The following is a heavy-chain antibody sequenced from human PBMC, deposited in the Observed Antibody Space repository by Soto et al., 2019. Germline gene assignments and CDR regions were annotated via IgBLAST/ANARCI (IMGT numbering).Heavy chain of an antibody. V-gene: IGHV4-39*01. Sequence: SETLSLTCTVSGDSISSSGRYWGWIRQPPGKGLEWIGSFSYSGLTYYNPSLKSRVTISVDTSKNQFSLKLNSVTAADTAVYYCASPPTTVTTRYYYYMDVWGKGTTVTVSS. CDR2: FSYSGLT. J-gene: IGHJ6*03. D-gene: IGHD4-17*01. CDR1: GDSISSSGRY. CDR3: ASPPTTVTTRYYYYMDV.